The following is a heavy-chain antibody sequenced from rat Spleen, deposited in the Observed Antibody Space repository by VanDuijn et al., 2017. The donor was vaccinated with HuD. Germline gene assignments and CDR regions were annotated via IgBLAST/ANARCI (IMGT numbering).Heavy chain of an antibody. J-gene: IGHJ2*01. CDR3: ARSSYNNYYFHY. D-gene: IGHD1-10*01. CDR1: FYSITSSYR. Sequence: EVLLQESGPGLVKPSQSLSLTCSVTFYSITSSYRWNWIRKFPGSKLEWMGYINSAGSTNYNPSLKSRISITRDTSRNQFFLQVNSVIIDDTATYYCARSSYNNYYFHYWGQGVMVTVSS. CDR2: INSAGST. V-gene: IGHV3-3*01.